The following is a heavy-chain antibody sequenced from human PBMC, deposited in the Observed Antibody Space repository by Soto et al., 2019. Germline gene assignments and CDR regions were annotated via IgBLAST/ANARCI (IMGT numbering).Heavy chain of an antibody. Sequence: PSETLSLTCAVYGGSFSGYYWSWIRQPPGKGLEWIGEINHSGSTNYNPSLKSRVTISVDTSKNQFSLKRSSVTAADTAVYYCARGRGSSGWYRGGYDYYYGMDVWGQGTTVTVSS. J-gene: IGHJ6*02. CDR1: GGSFSGYY. CDR2: INHSGST. V-gene: IGHV4-34*01. D-gene: IGHD6-19*01. CDR3: ARGRGSSGWYRGGYDYYYGMDV.